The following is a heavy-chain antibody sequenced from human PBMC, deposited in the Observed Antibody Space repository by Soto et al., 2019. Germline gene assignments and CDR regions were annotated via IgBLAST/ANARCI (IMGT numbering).Heavy chain of an antibody. CDR1: GGSISS. J-gene: IGHJ4*02. Sequence: QVQLQKSGPGLVKPSQTLSLTCTVSGGSISSGGYSGSTYYNPSLKSRVTISVDTSKNQFSLKLSSVTAADTAVYYCARGVLHWGQGTLVTVSS. CDR3: ARGVLH. CDR2: YSGST. V-gene: IGHV4-59*06. D-gene: IGHD3-16*01.